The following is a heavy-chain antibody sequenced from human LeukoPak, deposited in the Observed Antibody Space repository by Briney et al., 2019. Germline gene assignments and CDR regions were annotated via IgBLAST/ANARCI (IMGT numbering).Heavy chain of an antibody. CDR3: ARDSYSSGWYFDY. Sequence: SGTLSLTCAVSGGSISSSNWWSWVRQPPGKGLEWIGEIYHSGSTNYNPSLKSRVTISVDKSKNQFSLKLSSVTAADTAVYYCARDSYSSGWYFDYWGQGTLVTVSS. J-gene: IGHJ4*02. CDR2: IYHSGST. V-gene: IGHV4-4*02. D-gene: IGHD6-19*01. CDR1: GGSISSSNW.